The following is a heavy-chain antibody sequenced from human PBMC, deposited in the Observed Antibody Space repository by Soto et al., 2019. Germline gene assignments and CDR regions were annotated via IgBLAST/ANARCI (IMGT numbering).Heavy chain of an antibody. D-gene: IGHD3-10*01. CDR3: ARSTSMVRGTNWFDP. CDR1: GGSISSGDYY. J-gene: IGHJ5*02. V-gene: IGHV4-30-4*01. Sequence: QVQLQESGPGLVKPSQTLSLTCTVSGGSISSGDYYWSWIRQPPGKGLEWIGYIYYSGSTYYNPSLKSRVTISVDTSKNQFSLKLSSVTAADTAVYYCARSTSMVRGTNWFDPWGQGTLVTVSS. CDR2: IYYSGST.